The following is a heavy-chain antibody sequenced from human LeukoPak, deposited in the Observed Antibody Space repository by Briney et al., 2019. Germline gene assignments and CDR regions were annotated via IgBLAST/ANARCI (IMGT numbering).Heavy chain of an antibody. J-gene: IGHJ5*02. D-gene: IGHD2-2*01. CDR3: ARRGVPATRGWFDP. CDR2: INHSGST. CDR1: GGSLSDYN. Sequence: SETLSLTCAVYGGSLSDYNWSWIRQPPGKGLEWIGEINHSGSTNYNPSLKSRVTISVDTSKNQFSLKLSSVTAADTAVYYCARRGVPATRGWFDPWGQGTLVTVSP. V-gene: IGHV4-34*01.